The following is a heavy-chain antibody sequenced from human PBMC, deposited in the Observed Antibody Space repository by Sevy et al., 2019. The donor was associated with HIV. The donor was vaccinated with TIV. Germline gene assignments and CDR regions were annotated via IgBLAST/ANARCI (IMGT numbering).Heavy chain of an antibody. CDR2: INAGNGNT. J-gene: IGHJ4*02. CDR1: GYSFLYNA. Sequence: ASVKVSCKASGYSFLYNAIHWVRQAPGQGLEGMGWINAGNGNTKYSENLKGRVTIFRDTSATTVYMQLSSLRSEDTAIYYCARELGRGKYLDYWGQGTLVTVSS. D-gene: IGHD3-16*01. CDR3: ARELGRGKYLDY. V-gene: IGHV1-3*01.